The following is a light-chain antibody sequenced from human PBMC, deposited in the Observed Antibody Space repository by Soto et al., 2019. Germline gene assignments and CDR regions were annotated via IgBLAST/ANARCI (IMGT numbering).Light chain of an antibody. Sequence: VWAQSXGNLSFYLREXXXXXXXASQSVSSYLAWYQQKXGQAPRLLIYGASXKATGVPYRFYGNGSGTDFTLTTSRLEPEDFAVYYCQQYSSSPQTFCQGTKVDIK. CDR3: QQYSSSPQT. J-gene: IGKJ1*01. CDR2: GAS. V-gene: IGKV3-20*01. CDR1: QSVSSY.